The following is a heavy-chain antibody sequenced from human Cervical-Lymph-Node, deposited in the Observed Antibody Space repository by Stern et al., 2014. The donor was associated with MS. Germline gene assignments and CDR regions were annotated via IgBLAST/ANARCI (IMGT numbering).Heavy chain of an antibody. CDR2: IYYSGST. CDR1: GGSISTSTYY. Sequence: QVQLQESGPGLVKPSETLSLTCIVSGGSISTSTYYWGWIRQPPGKGLEWIGNIYYSGSTYYNPSLKSRVTISIDTSKNQFSLKVSSVTAADTAIYYCARQRRWAEHLGQGTLVTVSS. V-gene: IGHV4-39*01. D-gene: IGHD4-23*01. CDR3: ARQRRWAEH. J-gene: IGHJ4*02.